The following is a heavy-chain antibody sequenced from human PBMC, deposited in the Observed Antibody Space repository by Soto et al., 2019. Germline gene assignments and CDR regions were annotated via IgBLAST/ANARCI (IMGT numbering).Heavy chain of an antibody. CDR2: VFYNGTT. J-gene: IGHJ4*02. CDR1: GGSMYSYY. CDR3: ARGRGNNYGFFAY. Sequence: SSPLSLTCTVSGGSMYSYYWTWVRQPPRKGLEWIGNVFYNGTTSYSPSLKSRVAISVDTSKNQFSLKLNSVSAADTAVYYCARGRGNNYGFFAYWGQGALVTVSS. V-gene: IGHV4-59*13. D-gene: IGHD5-18*01.